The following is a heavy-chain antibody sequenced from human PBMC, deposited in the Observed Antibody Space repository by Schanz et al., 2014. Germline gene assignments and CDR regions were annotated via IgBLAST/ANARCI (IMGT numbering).Heavy chain of an antibody. CDR1: GGSVSSGGDY. V-gene: IGHV4-31*03. CDR2: IYYSGST. J-gene: IGHJ5*02. Sequence: QVQLQESGPGLVKPSQTLSLTCTVSGGSVSSGGDYWSWIRQHPGKGLEWIGYIYYSGSTYYNPSLKSRVTISVDTSKNQFSLKLSSVTAADTAVYYCAREPLSGYNWFDPWGQGSLVTVSS. CDR3: AREPLSGYNWFDP. D-gene: IGHD6-25*01.